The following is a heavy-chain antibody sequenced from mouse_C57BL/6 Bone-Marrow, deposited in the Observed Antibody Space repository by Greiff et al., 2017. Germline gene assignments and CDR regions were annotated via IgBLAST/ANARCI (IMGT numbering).Heavy chain of an antibody. V-gene: IGHV1-55*01. CDR2: IYPTSGRT. Sequence: QVQLQQPGAELVKPGASVKMSCKASGYTFTSYWITWVKQRPGQGLEWIGDIYPTSGRTNYNEKFKSKAILTVDTSSNTAYMQLSSLTSEDSAVLYFASSGPLGRGFDHWGQGTTLTVSS. J-gene: IGHJ2*01. CDR3: ASSGPLGRGFDH. D-gene: IGHD4-1*01. CDR1: GYTFTSYW.